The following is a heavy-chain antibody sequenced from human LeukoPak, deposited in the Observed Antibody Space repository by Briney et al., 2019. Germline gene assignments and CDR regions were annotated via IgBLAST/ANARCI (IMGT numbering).Heavy chain of an antibody. CDR3: ARVAEFCSSPSCSADYDFWGGYYAYFDY. Sequence: SETLSLTCTVSDGSVSSGSYYWSWIRQPPGKGLEWIGYIYYSGSTNYNPSLKSRVTISIDTSKNQFSLKLSSVTAADTAVYYCARVAEFCSSPSCSADYDFWGGYYAYFDYWGREILATV. J-gene: IGHJ4*02. CDR2: IYYSGST. D-gene: IGHD3-3*01. V-gene: IGHV4-61*01. CDR1: DGSVSSGSYY.